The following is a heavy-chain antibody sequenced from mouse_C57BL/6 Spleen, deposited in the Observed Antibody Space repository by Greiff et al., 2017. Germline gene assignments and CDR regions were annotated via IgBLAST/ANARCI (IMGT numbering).Heavy chain of an antibody. Sequence: VKLMESGAELVRPGASVKLSCKASGYTFTDYYINWVKQRPGQGLEWIARIYPGSGNTYYNEKFKGKATLTAEKSSSTAYMQLSSLTSEDSAVYFCARDEIYYGSSYGWFAYWGQGTLVTVSA. D-gene: IGHD1-1*01. V-gene: IGHV1-76*01. CDR1: GYTFTDYY. J-gene: IGHJ3*01. CDR2: IYPGSGNT. CDR3: ARDEIYYGSSYGWFAY.